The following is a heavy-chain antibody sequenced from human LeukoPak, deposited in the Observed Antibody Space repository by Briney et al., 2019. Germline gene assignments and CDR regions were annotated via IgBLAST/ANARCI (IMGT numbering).Heavy chain of an antibody. D-gene: IGHD3-3*01. CDR2: INHSGST. CDR1: GGSFSGYY. Sequence: PSETLSLTCAVYGGSFSGYYWSWIRQPPGKGLEWIGEINHSGSTNYNPSLKSRVTISVDTSKNQFSLKLSSVTAADTAVYYCARGGVGTIFGVVILRHGGFDPWGQGTLVTVSS. V-gene: IGHV4-34*01. J-gene: IGHJ5*02. CDR3: ARGGVGTIFGVVILRHGGFDP.